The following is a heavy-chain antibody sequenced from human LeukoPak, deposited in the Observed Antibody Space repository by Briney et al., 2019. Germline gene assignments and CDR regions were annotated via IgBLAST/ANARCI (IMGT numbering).Heavy chain of an antibody. Sequence: PGASVKVSCKASGGTFSSYAISWVRQAPGQGLEWMGGIIPIFGTANYAQKFQGRVTITADESTSTAYMELSSLRSEDTAVYYCASTIDIVVVVAATPEYGMDVWGQGTTVTVSS. J-gene: IGHJ6*02. CDR1: GGTFSSYA. D-gene: IGHD2-15*01. CDR3: ASTIDIVVVVAATPEYGMDV. CDR2: IIPIFGTA. V-gene: IGHV1-69*13.